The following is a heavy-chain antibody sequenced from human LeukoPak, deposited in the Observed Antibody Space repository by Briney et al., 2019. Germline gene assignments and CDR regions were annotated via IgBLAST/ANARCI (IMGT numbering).Heavy chain of an antibody. Sequence: ASVKVSCKASGYTFTSYDINWVRQATGQGLEWMGWMNPNSGNTGYAQKFQGRVTMTRNTSISTAYMELSSLRSEDTAVYYCARGVVVTAIPRRRDWFDPWGREPWSPSP. V-gene: IGHV1-8*01. CDR3: ARGVVVTAIPRRRDWFDP. CDR1: GYTFTSYD. J-gene: IGHJ5*02. D-gene: IGHD2-21*02. CDR2: MNPNSGNT.